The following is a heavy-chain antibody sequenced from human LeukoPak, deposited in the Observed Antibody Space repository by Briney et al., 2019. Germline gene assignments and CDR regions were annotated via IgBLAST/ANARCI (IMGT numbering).Heavy chain of an antibody. V-gene: IGHV1-24*01. Sequence: ASVKVSCKVSGYTLTELSMHWVRQAPGKGLEWMGGFDPEDGETIYAQKFQGRVTMTEDTSTDTAYMELSSLGSEDTAVYYCATDRCSGGSCYSAAYDPWGQGTLVTVSS. D-gene: IGHD2-15*01. CDR1: GYTLTELS. CDR2: FDPEDGET. J-gene: IGHJ5*02. CDR3: ATDRCSGGSCYSAAYDP.